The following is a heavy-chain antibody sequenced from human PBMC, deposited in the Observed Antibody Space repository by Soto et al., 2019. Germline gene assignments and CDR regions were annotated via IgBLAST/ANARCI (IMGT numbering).Heavy chain of an antibody. CDR1: GGSVSSGSYY. V-gene: IGHV4-61*01. CDR2: IYYSGST. Sequence: SEALSLTCTVSGGSVSSGSYYWSWIRQPPGKGLEWIGYIYYSGSTNYNPSLKSRVTISVDTSKNQFSLKLSSVTAADTAVYYCAREHKYYGMDVWGQGTTVTVSS. CDR3: AREHKYYGMDV. J-gene: IGHJ6*02.